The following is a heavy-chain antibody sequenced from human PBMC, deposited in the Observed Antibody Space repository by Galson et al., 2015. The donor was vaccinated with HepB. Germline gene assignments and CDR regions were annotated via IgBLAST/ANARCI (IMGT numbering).Heavy chain of an antibody. CDR2: ISSDGATI. CDR1: GFTFSDYY. CDR3: ARAALGWFDP. Sequence: SLRLSCAAYGFTFSDYYMTWIRQAPGKGLEWLSYISSDGATIYYADSVRGRFTISRDNARYSLYLQMNSLRAEDTALYYCARAALGWFDPWGQGTPVTVSS. V-gene: IGHV3-11*01. D-gene: IGHD6-25*01. J-gene: IGHJ5*02.